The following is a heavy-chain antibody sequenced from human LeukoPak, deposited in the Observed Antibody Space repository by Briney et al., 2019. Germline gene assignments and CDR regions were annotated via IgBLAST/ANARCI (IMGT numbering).Heavy chain of an antibody. D-gene: IGHD6-13*01. CDR3: ASYSSSWTEGAFDI. CDR2: INHSGST. V-gene: IGHV4-34*01. Sequence: NPSETLSLTCAVYGGSFSGYYWSWIRQPPGKGLEWIGEINHSGSTNYNPSLKSRVTISVDKSKNQFSLKLSSVTAADTAVYYCASYSSSWTEGAFDIWGQGTMVTVSS. J-gene: IGHJ3*02. CDR1: GGSFSGYY.